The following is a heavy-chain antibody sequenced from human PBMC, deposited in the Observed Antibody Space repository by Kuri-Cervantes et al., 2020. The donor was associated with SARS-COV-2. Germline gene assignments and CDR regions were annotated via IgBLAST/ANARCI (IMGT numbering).Heavy chain of an antibody. D-gene: IGHD1-26*01. CDR1: GFTFSSYA. Sequence: GGSLRLSCAASGFTFSSYAMSWVRQAPGKGLEWVSNIGPSGTTKYYADSVKGRFTFSRDNARNSLYLQMNSRTDDDAAVYYCAGSGSLDYWGQGTLVTVSS. CDR2: IGPSGTTK. CDR3: AGSGSLDY. J-gene: IGHJ4*02. V-gene: IGHV3-48*02.